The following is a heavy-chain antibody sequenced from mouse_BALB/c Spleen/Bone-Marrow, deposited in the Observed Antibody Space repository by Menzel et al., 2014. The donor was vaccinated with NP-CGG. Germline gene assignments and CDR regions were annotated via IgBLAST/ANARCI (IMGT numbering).Heavy chain of an antibody. Sequence: EVMLVESGGGLVQPGGSLKLSCAASGFDFSRYWMSWVRQAPGKGLEWIGEINPDSSTINYTPSLKDKFIISRDNAKNTLYLQMSKVRSEDTALYYCARHGYYAMDYWGQGTSVTVSS. CDR2: INPDSSTI. CDR1: GFDFSRYW. V-gene: IGHV4-1*02. CDR3: ARHGYYAMDY. J-gene: IGHJ4*01.